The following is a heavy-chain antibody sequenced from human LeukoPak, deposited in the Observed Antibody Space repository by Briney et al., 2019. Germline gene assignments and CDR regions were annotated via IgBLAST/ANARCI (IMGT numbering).Heavy chain of an antibody. D-gene: IGHD3-10*01. V-gene: IGHV4-59*01. Sequence: PSETLSLTCTVSGGSISSYYWSWIRQPPGKGLEWIGYIYYSGSTNYNPSLESRVTISVDTSKNQFSLKLSSVTAADTAVYYCASFTMVRGGPLYYYGMDVWGQGTTVTVSS. CDR2: IYYSGST. J-gene: IGHJ6*02. CDR1: GGSISSYY. CDR3: ASFTMVRGGPLYYYGMDV.